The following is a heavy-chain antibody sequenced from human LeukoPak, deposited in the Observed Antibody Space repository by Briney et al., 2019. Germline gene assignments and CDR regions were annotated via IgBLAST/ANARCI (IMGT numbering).Heavy chain of an antibody. V-gene: IGHV4-39*07. Sequence: KTSETLSLTCTVSGGSISSSSYYWDWIRQPPGKGLEWIGEINHSGSTNYNPSLKSRVTISVDTSKNQFSLKLSSVTAADTAVYYCARSRIVGSTPGVYWGQGTLVTVSS. J-gene: IGHJ4*02. D-gene: IGHD1-26*01. CDR3: ARSRIVGSTPGVY. CDR1: GGSISSSSYY. CDR2: INHSGST.